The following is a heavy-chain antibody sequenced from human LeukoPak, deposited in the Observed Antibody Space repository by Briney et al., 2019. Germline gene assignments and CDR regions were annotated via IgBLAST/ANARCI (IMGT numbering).Heavy chain of an antibody. V-gene: IGHV3-48*03. CDR1: GFTFSSYE. CDR2: ISSSGSTI. Sequence: GGSLRLSCAASGFTFSSYEMNWVRQAPGKGLEWVSYISSSGSTIYYADSVKGRFTTSRDNSKNTPYLQMNSLRAEDTAVYFCARGGVDYYGSGTYYLMYYFDYWGQGALVTVSS. CDR3: ARGGVDYYGSGTYYLMYYFDY. J-gene: IGHJ4*02. D-gene: IGHD3-10*01.